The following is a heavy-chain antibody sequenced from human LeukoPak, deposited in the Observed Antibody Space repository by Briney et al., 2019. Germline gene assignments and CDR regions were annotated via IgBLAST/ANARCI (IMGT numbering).Heavy chain of an antibody. CDR2: IYYSGST. CDR1: GGSISSSSYY. V-gene: IGHV4-39*01. Sequence: PSETLSLTCPVSGGSISSSSYYWGWIRQPPGKGLEWIGSIYYSGSTYYNPSLKGRVTIAIDTSKNQFSLKLSSVTAADTAVYYCARLFGNSNFDYWGQGTLVTVSS. CDR3: ARLFGNSNFDY. D-gene: IGHD4-23*01. J-gene: IGHJ4*02.